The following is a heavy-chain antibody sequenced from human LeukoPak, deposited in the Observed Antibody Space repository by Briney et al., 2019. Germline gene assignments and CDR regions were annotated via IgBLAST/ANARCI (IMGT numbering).Heavy chain of an antibody. Sequence: PSETLSLTCAVYGGSFSGYYWSWIRQPPGKGLEWIGEINHSGSTNYNPSLKNRVTISVDTSKNQFSLKLSSVTAADTAVYYCARVRGTFYYYYYYMDVWGKGTTVTVSS. CDR2: INHSGST. D-gene: IGHD1/OR15-1a*01. CDR3: ARVRGTFYYYYYYMDV. CDR1: GGSFSGYY. J-gene: IGHJ6*03. V-gene: IGHV4-34*01.